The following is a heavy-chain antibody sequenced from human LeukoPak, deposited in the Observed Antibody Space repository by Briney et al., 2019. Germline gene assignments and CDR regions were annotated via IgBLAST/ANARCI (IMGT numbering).Heavy chain of an antibody. D-gene: IGHD4-23*01. CDR2: IKQDGNEK. Sequence: GGSLRLSCAASGFTFSNYVISWVRQAPGKGLEWVANIKQDGNEKYYLDSVRGRFPISRDNAKNSLYLQMNSLRAEDTAVYYCARDLGKIGGNSSPFDYWGQGTLVTVSS. CDR3: ARDLGKIGGNSSPFDY. V-gene: IGHV3-7*01. J-gene: IGHJ4*02. CDR1: GFTFSNYV.